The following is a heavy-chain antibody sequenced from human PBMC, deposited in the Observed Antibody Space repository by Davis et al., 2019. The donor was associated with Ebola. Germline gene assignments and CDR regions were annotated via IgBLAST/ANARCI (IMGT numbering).Heavy chain of an antibody. CDR1: GFTFSSYA. Sequence: PGGSLRLSCAASGFTFSSYAMHWVRQAPGKGLEWVAVISYDGSNKYYADSVKGRFTISRDNSKNTLYLQMNSLRAEDTAVYYCAREIDSGWTLDYWGQGSLVTVSS. CDR3: AREIDSGWTLDY. D-gene: IGHD6-19*01. V-gene: IGHV3-30-3*01. CDR2: ISYDGSNK. J-gene: IGHJ4*02.